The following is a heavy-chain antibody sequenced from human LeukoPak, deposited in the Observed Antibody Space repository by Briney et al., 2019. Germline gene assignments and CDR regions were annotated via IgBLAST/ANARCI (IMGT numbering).Heavy chain of an antibody. CDR3: ARIRGAIPAVAGAFDY. CDR2: INWNGGST. CDR1: GFTFDDYG. J-gene: IGHJ4*02. D-gene: IGHD6-19*01. V-gene: IGHV3-20*04. Sequence: GGSLRLSCAASGFTFDDYGMSWVRQAPGKGLEWVSGINWNGGSTGYADSVKGRFTISRDNAKNSLYLQMNSLRAGDTALYYCARIRGAIPAVAGAFDYWGQGTLVTVSS.